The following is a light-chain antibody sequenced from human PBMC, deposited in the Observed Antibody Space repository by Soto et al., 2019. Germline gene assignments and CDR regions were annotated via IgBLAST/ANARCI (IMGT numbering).Light chain of an antibody. V-gene: IGLV2-14*01. J-gene: IGLJ2*01. Sequence: QSSLTQPASVSGSPRQSITISCTGTNSDIGDYDHVSWYQQDPGKAPKLMIYGVSNRPSGVSDRFSGSKSGNTASLTISGLQAEDEADYYCGSYSRSSSRVVFGGGTKLTVL. CDR1: NSDIGDYDH. CDR3: GSYSRSSSRVV. CDR2: GVS.